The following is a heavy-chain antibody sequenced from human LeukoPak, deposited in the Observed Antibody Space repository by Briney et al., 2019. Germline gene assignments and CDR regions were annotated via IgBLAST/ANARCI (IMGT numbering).Heavy chain of an antibody. CDR1: GFTFDDYA. CDR2: ISWNSGSI. V-gene: IGHV3-9*01. CDR3: ARVRGGQVYCFDI. J-gene: IGHJ3*02. Sequence: GGSLRLSCAASGFTFDDYAMHWVRQAPGKGLEWVSGISWNSGSIGYADSVKGRFTISRDNAKNSLYLRLNSLRAEDTAVYYCARVRGGQVYCFDIWGQGTMVTVSS. D-gene: IGHD2-8*01.